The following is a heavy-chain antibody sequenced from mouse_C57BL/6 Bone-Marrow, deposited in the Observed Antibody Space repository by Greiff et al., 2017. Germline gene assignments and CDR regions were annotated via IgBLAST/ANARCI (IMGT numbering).Heavy chain of an antibody. CDR1: GFTFSDFY. Sequence: EVKVVESGGGLVQSGRSLRLSCATSGFTFSDFYMEWVRQAPGKGLEWIAASRNIANDYTTEYSAFVKGRFIVSRDNSQSILYLPMNALRAEDTAIYYCAIDADYGSSSAWCAYWGQGTLVTVSA. CDR3: AIDADYGSSSAWCAY. V-gene: IGHV7-1*01. J-gene: IGHJ3*01. CDR2: SRNIANDYTT. D-gene: IGHD1-1*01.